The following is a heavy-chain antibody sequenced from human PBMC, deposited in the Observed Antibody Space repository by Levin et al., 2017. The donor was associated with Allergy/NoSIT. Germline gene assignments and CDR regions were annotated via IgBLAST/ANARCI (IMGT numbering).Heavy chain of an antibody. V-gene: IGHV4-39*01. CDR1: GGSISSSNHY. Sequence: PSETLSLTCTVSGGSISSSNHYWGWIRQPPGKGLEWIGSIYYSGSTYYNPSLKSRVTISVDTSKNQFSLKVSSVTAADTAVYYCARLRSSPFGWFDPWGQGTLVTVSS. D-gene: IGHD6-13*01. CDR3: ARLRSSPFGWFDP. J-gene: IGHJ5*02. CDR2: IYYSGST.